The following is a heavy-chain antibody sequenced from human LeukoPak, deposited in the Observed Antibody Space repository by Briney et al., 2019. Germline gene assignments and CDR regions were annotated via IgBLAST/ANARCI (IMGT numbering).Heavy chain of an antibody. V-gene: IGHV3-7*02. Sequence: GGSLRLSCAASGFTFSSSWMTWVRQAPGKGLEWVATIKPDRSERSYVDSVKGRSTISRDNAKNSLYLQMNSLRAEDTAVYYCASRYCSGGSCYPSYSYGMDVWGQGTTVTVSS. D-gene: IGHD2-15*01. CDR2: IKPDRSER. J-gene: IGHJ6*02. CDR1: GFTFSSSW. CDR3: ASRYCSGGSCYPSYSYGMDV.